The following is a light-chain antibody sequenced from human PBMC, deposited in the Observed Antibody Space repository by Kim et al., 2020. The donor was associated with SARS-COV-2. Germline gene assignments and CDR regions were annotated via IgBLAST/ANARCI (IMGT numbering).Light chain of an antibody. Sequence: ALGHTDRITCQGDSLRSYYASWYQPKPGQAPVLVIYGKNNRPSGIPDRFSGSSSGNTASLTITGAQAEDEADYYCNSRDSSGNHVVFGGGTQLTVL. CDR1: SLRSYY. V-gene: IGLV3-19*01. J-gene: IGLJ2*01. CDR2: GKN. CDR3: NSRDSSGNHVV.